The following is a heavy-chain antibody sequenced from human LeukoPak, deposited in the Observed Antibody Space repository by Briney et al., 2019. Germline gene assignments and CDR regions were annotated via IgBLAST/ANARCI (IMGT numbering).Heavy chain of an antibody. CDR3: ARSYNYVFWSGDLGY. V-gene: IGHV1-18*01. D-gene: IGHD3-3*01. CDR1: GYTFTSYG. J-gene: IGHJ4*02. CDR2: ISAYNGNN. Sequence: ASVKVSCKASGYTFTSYGISWVRQAPGQGLEWTGWISAYNGNNNYEQNLQGRVTITTSKSPSPAYTELGSLRSDDTAVYYCARSYNYVFWSGDLGYGGQGTLVTVSS.